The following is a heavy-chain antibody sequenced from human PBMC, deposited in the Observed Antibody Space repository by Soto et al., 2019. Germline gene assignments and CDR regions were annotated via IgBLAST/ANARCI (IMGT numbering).Heavy chain of an antibody. D-gene: IGHD2-15*01. Sequence: QVQLVQSGAEVKKPGASVKVSCKASGYTFTSYAMHWVRQAPGQRLEWMGWINAGNGNTKYSQKFQGRVTITRDTSASTAYMELSSLRSEDTAVYYCASRRYCSGGSCYSPHYYYYYYGMDVWGQGTTVTVSS. CDR3: ASRRYCSGGSCYSPHYYYYYYGMDV. CDR2: INAGNGNT. J-gene: IGHJ6*02. V-gene: IGHV1-3*01. CDR1: GYTFTSYA.